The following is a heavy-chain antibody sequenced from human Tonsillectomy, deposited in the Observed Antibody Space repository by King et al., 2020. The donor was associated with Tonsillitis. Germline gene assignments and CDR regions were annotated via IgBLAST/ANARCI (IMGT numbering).Heavy chain of an antibody. J-gene: IGHJ4*01. Sequence: HVQLVESGGGVVQPGRSLRLSCAASGFTFSSYAMHWVRQAPGKGLEWVAVISYDGSNKYYADSVKGRFTISRDNSKNTLYLQMNSLRAEDTAVYYCARDRYGSGSYYKHPYYFDNW. CDR3: ARDRYGSGSYYKHPYYFDN. CDR1: GFTFSSYA. D-gene: IGHD3-10*01. V-gene: IGHV3-30-3*01. CDR2: ISYDGSNK.